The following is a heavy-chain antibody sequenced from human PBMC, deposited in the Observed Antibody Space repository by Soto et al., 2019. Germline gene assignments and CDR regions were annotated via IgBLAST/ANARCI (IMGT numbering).Heavy chain of an antibody. Sequence: QVQLVQSGAEVKKPGASVKVSCKASGYTFTSYYIHWVRQAPGQGLEWMGIINPNGGSTNYPQEFQVRVTMTRDTSTSTVYMDLSSLTSEDTAVYYCARGLFAGDVWGKGTTVTVAS. J-gene: IGHJ6*04. V-gene: IGHV1-46*03. CDR1: GYTFTSYY. CDR2: INPNGGST. CDR3: ARGLFAGDV.